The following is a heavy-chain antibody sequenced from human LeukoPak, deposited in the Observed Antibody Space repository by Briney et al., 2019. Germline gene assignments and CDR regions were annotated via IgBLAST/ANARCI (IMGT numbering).Heavy chain of an antibody. CDR3: AKEAGLGAEYFQH. CDR1: GFTFSSYG. CDR2: IRYDGSNK. D-gene: IGHD3-16*01. V-gene: IGHV3-30*02. J-gene: IGHJ1*01. Sequence: GGSLRLSCAASGFTFSSYGMHWVRQAPGKGLEWVAFIRYDGSNKYYADSVKGRFTISRDNSKNTLYLQMNSLRAEDTAVYHCAKEAGLGAEYFQHWGQGTLVTVSS.